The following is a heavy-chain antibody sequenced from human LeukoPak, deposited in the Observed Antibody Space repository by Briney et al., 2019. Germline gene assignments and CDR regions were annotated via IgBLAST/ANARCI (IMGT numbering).Heavy chain of an antibody. CDR2: IIPIFGIA. J-gene: IGHJ4*02. CDR3: ARDLPYYDILTGSGVFDY. V-gene: IGHV1-69*04. D-gene: IGHD3-9*01. CDR1: GGTFSSYA. Sequence: GASVKVSCTASGGTFSSYAISWVRQAPGQGLEWMGRIIPIFGIANYAQKFQGRVTITADKSTSTAYMELSSLRSEDTAVYYRARDLPYYDILTGSGVFDYWGQGTLVTVSS.